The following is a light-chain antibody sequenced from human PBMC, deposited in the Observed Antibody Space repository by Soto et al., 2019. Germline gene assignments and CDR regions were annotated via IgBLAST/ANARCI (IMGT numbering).Light chain of an antibody. CDR1: QSISSY. J-gene: IGKJ2*01. CDR2: AAS. Sequence: DLQMTQSPSSLSASVGDRVTITCRASQSISSYLNWYQQKPGKAPKLLIYAASSLQSGVPSRFSGSGSGTDLTLTISSLQPEDFATYYCQQSHSTPRTFGQGTKLEIK. CDR3: QQSHSTPRT. V-gene: IGKV1-39*01.